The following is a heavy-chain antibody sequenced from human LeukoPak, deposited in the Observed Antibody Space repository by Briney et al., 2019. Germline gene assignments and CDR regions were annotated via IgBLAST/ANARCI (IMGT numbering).Heavy chain of an antibody. J-gene: IGHJ4*02. Sequence: ASVKVSCTASGYTFTSYGISWVRQAPGQGLEWMGWISAYNGNTNYAQKLQGRVTMTTDTSTSTAYMELRSLRSDDTTVYYCARSYYDGSGYYTDYWGQGTLVTVSS. CDR2: ISAYNGNT. CDR3: ARSYYDGSGYYTDY. D-gene: IGHD3-22*01. V-gene: IGHV1-18*01. CDR1: GYTFTSYG.